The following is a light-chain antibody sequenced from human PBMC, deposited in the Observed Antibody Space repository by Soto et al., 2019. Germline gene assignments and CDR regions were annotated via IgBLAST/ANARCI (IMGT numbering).Light chain of an antibody. CDR3: HQCYSSRT. Sequence: EIVLTQSPGTLSLSPGERASLSCRASQSLTSSYLAWYQQKPGQAPRLLIYGASSRATGIPDRFSGSGAGTDFTITISRLEPEDFAVYYCHQCYSSRTFGQGTKVEIK. CDR1: QSLTSSY. V-gene: IGKV3-20*01. CDR2: GAS. J-gene: IGKJ1*01.